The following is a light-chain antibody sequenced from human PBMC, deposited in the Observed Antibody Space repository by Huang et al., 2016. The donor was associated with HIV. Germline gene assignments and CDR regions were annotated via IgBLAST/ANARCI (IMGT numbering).Light chain of an antibody. CDR3: QQYDDLPRT. Sequence: DIQMTQSPSSLSASVGDRVTITCQASQYIKNYLNWYQQKPGKAPKLLSYDASNLETGVPSRFSGSGSGTHFTFSISGLQPEDFATYFCQQYDDLPRTFGPGTKVDIK. J-gene: IGKJ3*01. CDR1: QYIKNY. CDR2: DAS. V-gene: IGKV1-33*01.